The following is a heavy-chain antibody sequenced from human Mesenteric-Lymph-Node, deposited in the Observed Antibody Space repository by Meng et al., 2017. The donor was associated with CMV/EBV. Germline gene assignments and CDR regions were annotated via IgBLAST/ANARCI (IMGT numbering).Heavy chain of an antibody. V-gene: IGHV4-34*01. CDR3: AGVPRYSSGWYGRDDY. D-gene: IGHD6-19*01. CDR1: DGSFSGYY. CDR2: INHSGST. J-gene: IGHJ4*02. Sequence: SETLSLTCAVYDGSFSGYYWSWIRQPPGKGLEWIWEINHSGSTNYNPSLKSRVTISVDTSKNQFSLKLSSVTAADTAMYYCAGVPRYSSGWYGRDDYWGQGTLVTVSS.